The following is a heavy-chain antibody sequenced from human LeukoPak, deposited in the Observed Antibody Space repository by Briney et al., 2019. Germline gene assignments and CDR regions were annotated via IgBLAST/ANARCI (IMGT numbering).Heavy chain of an antibody. CDR2: ISSSSSYI. V-gene: IGHV3-21*01. D-gene: IGHD1-26*01. Sequence: GGSLRLSCAASGFTFSSYEMNWVRQAPGKGLEWVSSISSSSSYIYYADSVKGRFTISRDNSKNTLYLQMNSLRAEDTAVYYCARYSGTFPNSYFDCWGQGTLVTVSS. CDR1: GFTFSSYE. J-gene: IGHJ4*02. CDR3: ARYSGTFPNSYFDC.